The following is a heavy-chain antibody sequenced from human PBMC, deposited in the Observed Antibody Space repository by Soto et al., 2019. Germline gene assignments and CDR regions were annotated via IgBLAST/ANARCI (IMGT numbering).Heavy chain of an antibody. J-gene: IGHJ6*02. Sequence: GGSLRLSCAASGFTFSSYAMSWVRQAPGKGLEWVSAISGSGGSTYYADSVKGRFTISRDNSKNTLYLQMNSLRAEATAVYYCAKEEAGGSYFSYYYGMDVWGQGTTVTVSS. D-gene: IGHD1-26*01. CDR2: ISGSGGST. V-gene: IGHV3-23*01. CDR1: GFTFSSYA. CDR3: AKEEAGGSYFSYYYGMDV.